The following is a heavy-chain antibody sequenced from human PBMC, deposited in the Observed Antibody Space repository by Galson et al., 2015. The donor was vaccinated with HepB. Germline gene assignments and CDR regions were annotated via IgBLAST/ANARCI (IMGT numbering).Heavy chain of an antibody. CDR2: MSSSTNYI. D-gene: IGHD2-2*01. CDR3: ASNTPAAVMRASGMDV. Sequence: SLRLSCAASGSILSSYSMNWVRQAPGKGLEWVSSMSSSTNYIYYEDSVKGRFTVSIDNAKNSLFLQMNSLRAEDTAVYYCASNTPAAVMRASGMDVWGQGTAVTVSS. CDR1: GSILSSYS. V-gene: IGHV3-21*01. J-gene: IGHJ6*02.